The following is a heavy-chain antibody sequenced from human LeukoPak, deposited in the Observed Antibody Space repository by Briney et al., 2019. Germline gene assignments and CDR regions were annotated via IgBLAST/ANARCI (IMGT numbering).Heavy chain of an antibody. CDR3: ASWLPTGY. V-gene: IGHV3-30-3*01. Sequence: PGGSLRLSCAASGFTFSSYAMHWVRQAPGKGLEWLAVISYDGSNKYYADSVKGRFTISRDNSKNTLYLQMNSLRAEDTAVYYCASWLPTGYWGQGTLVTVSS. CDR2: ISYDGSNK. D-gene: IGHD5-12*01. CDR1: GFTFSSYA. J-gene: IGHJ4*02.